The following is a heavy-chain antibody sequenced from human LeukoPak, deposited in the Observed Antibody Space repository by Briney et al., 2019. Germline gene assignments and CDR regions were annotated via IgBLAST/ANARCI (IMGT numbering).Heavy chain of an antibody. CDR2: IYALGST. V-gene: IGHV4-61*02. CDR1: GDSINNDNYY. CDR3: ARVGGVTTFGMDV. Sequence: SQTLSLTCAVSGDSINNDNYYWSWIRQPAGKGLEWIGRIYALGSTKYNPSLASRVTFSLDTSKNQFSLKLSSVTAADTAVYYCARVGGVTTFGMDVWGQGTTVTVSS. D-gene: IGHD4-11*01. J-gene: IGHJ6*02.